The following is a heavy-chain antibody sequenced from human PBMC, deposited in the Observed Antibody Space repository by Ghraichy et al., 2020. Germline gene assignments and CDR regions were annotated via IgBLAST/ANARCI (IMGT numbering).Heavy chain of an antibody. Sequence: SETLSLTCTVSGGSISSYYWSWIRQPPGKGLEWIGYIYYSGSTNYNPSLKSRVTISVDTSKNQFSLKLSSVTAADTAVYYCASSYYDSSDYYDCFDYWGQGTLVTISS. J-gene: IGHJ4*02. CDR2: IYYSGST. D-gene: IGHD3-22*01. CDR1: GGSISSYY. V-gene: IGHV4-59*01. CDR3: ASSYYDSSDYYDCFDY.